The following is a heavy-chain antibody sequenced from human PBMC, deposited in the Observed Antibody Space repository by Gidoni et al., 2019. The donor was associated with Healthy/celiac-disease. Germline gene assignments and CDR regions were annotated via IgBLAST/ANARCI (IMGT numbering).Heavy chain of an antibody. V-gene: IGHV3-30*01. CDR2: ISYDGSNK. CDR1: GFTFSSYA. J-gene: IGHJ4*02. Sequence: QVQPVESGGGVVQPGRARRLSGAASGFTFSSYAMHWVRQAPGKGLEWVAVISYDGSNKYYADSVKGRFTISRDNSKNTLYLQMNSLRAEDTAVYYCARGLQYSTVHYWGQGTLVTVSS. CDR3: ARGLQYSTVHY. D-gene: IGHD4-4*01.